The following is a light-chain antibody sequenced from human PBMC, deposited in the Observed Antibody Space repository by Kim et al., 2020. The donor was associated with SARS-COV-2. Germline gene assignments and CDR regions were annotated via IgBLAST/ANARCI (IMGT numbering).Light chain of an antibody. V-gene: IGLV1-40*01. CDR1: SSNSGAGYD. CDR2: GKS. CDR3: QSYDSSLSGHVV. J-gene: IGLJ2*01. Sequence: VTISCAESSSNSGAGYDVDGYQQLPGTAPKLLIYGKSNRPSGVPDRFSGSKSGTSASLAITGLKAEDEADYYCQSYDSSLSGHVVFGGGTQLTVL.